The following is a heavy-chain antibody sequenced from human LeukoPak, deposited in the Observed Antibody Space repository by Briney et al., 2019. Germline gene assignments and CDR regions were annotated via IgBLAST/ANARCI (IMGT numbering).Heavy chain of an antibody. J-gene: IGHJ4*02. CDR2: LNPSTGVT. Sequence: ASVKVSCKASGYTFIDYYMHWVRQAPGQGLEWMGWLNPSTGVTNCAQKFQGRITMTRDTSITTAYMELSGLTSDDSAVYYCARDGALDHWGQGTLVTVSS. CDR3: ARDGALDH. V-gene: IGHV1-2*02. CDR1: GYTFIDYY. D-gene: IGHD3-16*01.